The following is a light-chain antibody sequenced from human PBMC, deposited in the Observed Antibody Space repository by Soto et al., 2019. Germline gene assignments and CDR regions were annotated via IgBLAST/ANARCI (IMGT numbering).Light chain of an antibody. V-gene: IGLV2-8*01. J-gene: IGLJ3*02. CDR2: EVS. CDR1: SSDVGGYNY. CDR3: SSFAGTNNLEL. Sequence: QSALTQPPSASGSPGRSVTIPCSGTSSDVGGYNYVSWYQQHPGKAPRLLIYEVSKRPSGVPDRFSGSKSGNMASLTVSGLQAEDEADYYCSSFAGTNNLELFGGGTKLTVL.